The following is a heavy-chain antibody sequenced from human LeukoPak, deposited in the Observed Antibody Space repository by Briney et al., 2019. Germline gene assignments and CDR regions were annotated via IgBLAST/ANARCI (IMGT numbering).Heavy chain of an antibody. D-gene: IGHD5-12*01. CDR3: AREGLREYYYYGMDV. V-gene: IGHV1-2*02. Sequence: ASVKVSCKASGYTFTGYYMHWVRQAPGQGLEWMGWINPNSGGTNYAQKFQGRVTMTRDTSISTAYMELSRLRSDDTAVYYCAREGLREYYYYGMDVWGQGTTVTVSS. J-gene: IGHJ6*02. CDR1: GYTFTGYY. CDR2: INPNSGGT.